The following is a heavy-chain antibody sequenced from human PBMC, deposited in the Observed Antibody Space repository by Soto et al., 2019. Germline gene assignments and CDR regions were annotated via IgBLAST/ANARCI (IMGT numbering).Heavy chain of an antibody. CDR1: SGSFSGYY. D-gene: IGHD3-22*01. CDR3: ARRGGGYYPYYFDY. V-gene: IGHV4-34*01. CDR2: IDHTGST. Sequence: QVQLQQWGAGLLKPSETLSLACAVYSGSFSGYYWSWIRRPPGKGLEWIGEIDHTGSTNYNPSLKSRVTISADTSKNQFSLKLTSVTAADPAVYYCARRGGGYYPYYFDYWGQGGLVTVSS. J-gene: IGHJ4*02.